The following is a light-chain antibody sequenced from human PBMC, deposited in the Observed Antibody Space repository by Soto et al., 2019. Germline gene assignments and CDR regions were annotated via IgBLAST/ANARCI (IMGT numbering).Light chain of an antibody. Sequence: DIQMTQSPSTLSASVGDRVTITCRASLSISSWLAWYQQKPGKAPKLLIYQGSSLQSGVPSRFSGSGSGTEFTLTISSRQPDDFATYYSQQYSSSLWTFGQGTKVEIK. J-gene: IGKJ1*01. CDR1: LSISSW. V-gene: IGKV1-5*03. CDR2: QGS. CDR3: QQYSSSLWT.